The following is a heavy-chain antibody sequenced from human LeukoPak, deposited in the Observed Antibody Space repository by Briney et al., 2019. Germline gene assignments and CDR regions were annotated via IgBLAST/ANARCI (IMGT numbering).Heavy chain of an antibody. V-gene: IGHV3-30*18. CDR3: AKDYHLQTGNYFDY. CDR1: GFTFSSYG. CDR2: ISYDGSTT. J-gene: IGHJ4*02. Sequence: GRSLRLSCAASGFTFSSYGMHWVRQAPGKGLQWVAVISYDGSTTYYTDSVQGRFTISRDNSKNTLYLQMNSLRAEDTAVYYCAKDYHLQTGNYFDYWGQGTLVTVSS. D-gene: IGHD2-2*01.